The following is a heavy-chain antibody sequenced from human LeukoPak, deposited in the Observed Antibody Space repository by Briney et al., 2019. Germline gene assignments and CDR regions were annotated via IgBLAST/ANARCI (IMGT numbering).Heavy chain of an antibody. D-gene: IGHD3-10*01. J-gene: IGHJ4*02. CDR2: INAGNGNT. V-gene: IGHV1-3*01. Sequence: ASVKVSCKASGYTFTSYAMHWVRQAPGQRLEWMGWINAGNGNTKYSQKFQGRVTITSDTSASTAYMELSSLRSEDTAVYYCARSWFRQSDNPDYWGQGTLVTVSS. CDR1: GYTFTSYA. CDR3: ARSWFRQSDNPDY.